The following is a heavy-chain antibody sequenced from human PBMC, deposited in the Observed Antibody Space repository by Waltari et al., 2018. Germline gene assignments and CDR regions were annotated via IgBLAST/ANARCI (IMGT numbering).Heavy chain of an antibody. CDR1: GLSFSSYS. D-gene: IGHD7-27*01. V-gene: IGHV3-21*01. CDR3: VSGGWGFYFDY. J-gene: IGHJ4*02. CDR2: ISSNTTYI. Sequence: EVQLVESGGGLVKPGGSLRLSCGASGLSFSSYSRNWVRQAPGKGLGLVSSISSNTTYIHYADSVKGRFTISRDNAKNSLYLQMNSLRVEDTAVYYCVSGGWGFYFDYWGQGTVVTVSS.